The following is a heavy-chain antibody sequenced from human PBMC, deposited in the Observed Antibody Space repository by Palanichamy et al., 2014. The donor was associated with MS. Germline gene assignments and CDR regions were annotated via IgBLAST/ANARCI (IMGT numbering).Heavy chain of an antibody. V-gene: IGHV3-53*02. Sequence: EVQLVETGGGLTQPGGSLRLSCAVSGFIVSDNYMSWVRQAPGKGLEWVSVIYSGGSTYYADSVKGRFTISRDTSTNTVYLQMSSLRAEDTAVYYCARGRGYKDYRYFDYWGQGSLVTVSS. J-gene: IGHJ4*02. CDR2: IYSGGST. CDR1: GFIVSDNY. CDR3: ARGRGYKDYRYFDY. D-gene: IGHD1-14*01.